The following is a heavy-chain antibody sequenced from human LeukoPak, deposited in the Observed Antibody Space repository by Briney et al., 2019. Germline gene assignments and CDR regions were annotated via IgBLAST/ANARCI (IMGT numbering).Heavy chain of an antibody. CDR1: GXTXXSYA. J-gene: IGHJ5*02. CDR3: ARAWFDP. Sequence: LXXAXSGXTXXSYAMHRVRQAPGKGLEWVAVISYDGSNKYYADSVKGRFTISRDNSKNTLYLQMNSLRAEDTAVYYCARAWFDPWGQGTLVTVSS. V-gene: IGHV3-30-3*01. CDR2: ISYDGSNK.